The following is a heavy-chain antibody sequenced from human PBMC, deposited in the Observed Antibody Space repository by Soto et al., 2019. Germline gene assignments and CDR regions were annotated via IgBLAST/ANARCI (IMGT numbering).Heavy chain of an antibody. D-gene: IGHD3-10*01. CDR1: GFTFSSYA. CDR2: ISYDGSNK. J-gene: IGHJ4*02. V-gene: IGHV3-30-3*01. CDR3: ARDLGITMVRIEYYFDY. Sequence: GGSLRLSCAASGFTFSSYAMHWVRQAPGKGLEWVAVISYDGSNKYYADSVKGRFTISRDNSKNTLYLQMNSLRAEDTAVYYCARDLGITMVRIEYYFDYWGQGTLVTVSS.